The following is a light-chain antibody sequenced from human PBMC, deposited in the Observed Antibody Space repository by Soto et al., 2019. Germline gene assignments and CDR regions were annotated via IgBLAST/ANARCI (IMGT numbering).Light chain of an antibody. CDR2: DAS. CDR3: HQRQYWPPIT. J-gene: IGKJ5*01. V-gene: IGKV3-11*01. CDR1: LSVSVY. Sequence: VVLTQSPATLSLSPGERATLSCRTSLSVSVYLDWYQQKPGQAPRLLISDASNRATGIPARFSGSGSGTDFTLTISSLEPEDFAVYYCHQRQYWPPITFGQGTRLETK.